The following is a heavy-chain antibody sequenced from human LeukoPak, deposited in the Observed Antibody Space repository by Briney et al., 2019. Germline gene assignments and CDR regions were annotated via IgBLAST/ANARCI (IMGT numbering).Heavy chain of an antibody. V-gene: IGHV1-69*04. CDR1: GDTLSSYV. Sequence: GASVKVSCKASGDTLSSYVISWVRQAPGQGLEWVGRTIPIFRVENYAQKFQGRVTITADTSTNTAYMELSSLRLEDTAVYFCARGTVVGATYWHYYGLDVWGQGTTVTVSS. CDR2: TIPIFRVE. J-gene: IGHJ6*02. CDR3: ARGTVVGATYWHYYGLDV. D-gene: IGHD1-26*01.